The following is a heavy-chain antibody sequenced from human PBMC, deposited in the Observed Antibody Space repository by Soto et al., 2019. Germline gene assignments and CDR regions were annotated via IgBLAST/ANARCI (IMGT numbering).Heavy chain of an antibody. CDR2: ISAYNGNT. V-gene: IGHV1-18*04. Sequence: QVQLVQSGAEVKKPGASVKVSCKASGYTFTSYGISWVRQAPGQGLEWMGWISAYNGNTNYAQKLQGRVTMTTDTSTSTAYMELRSLRSDDTAVYYCARTAPTYCSSTSYYSCSYYGMDVWGQGNTVTVSS. D-gene: IGHD2-2*01. CDR1: GYTFTSYG. J-gene: IGHJ6*02. CDR3: ARTAPTYCSSTSYYSCSYYGMDV.